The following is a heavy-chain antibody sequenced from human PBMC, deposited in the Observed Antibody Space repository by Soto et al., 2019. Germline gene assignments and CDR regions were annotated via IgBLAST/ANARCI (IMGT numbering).Heavy chain of an antibody. D-gene: IGHD2-8*01. CDR1: GFTFSNYA. CDR2: ISGSGGTT. CDR3: AKAIRVVNDAKCPFDY. V-gene: IGHV3-23*01. Sequence: EVQLLESGGGLVQPGGSLRLSCAASGFTFSNYAMTWVRQAPGKGLEWVSAISGSGGTTYYADSVKGRFTISRDNSKNFRYLQMSSLTAEDTAISYCAKAIRVVNDAKCPFDYCGQGTLVTVSS. J-gene: IGHJ4*02.